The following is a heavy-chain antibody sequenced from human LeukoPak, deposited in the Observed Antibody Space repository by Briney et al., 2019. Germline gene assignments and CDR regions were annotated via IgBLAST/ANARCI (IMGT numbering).Heavy chain of an antibody. CDR1: GFTFSSYW. CDR2: IKQDGSEK. CDR3: ARKKYSSSWYLQH. J-gene: IGHJ4*02. V-gene: IGHV3-7*01. D-gene: IGHD6-13*01. Sequence: PGGSLRLSCAASGFTFSSYWMSWVRQAPGKGLEWVANIKQDGSEKYYVDSVKGRFTISRDNAKNSLYLQMNSLRAEDTAVYYCARKKYSSSWYLQHWGQGTLVTVSS.